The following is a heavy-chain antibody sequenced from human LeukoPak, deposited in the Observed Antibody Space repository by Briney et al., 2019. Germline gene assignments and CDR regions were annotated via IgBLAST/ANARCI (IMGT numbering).Heavy chain of an antibody. CDR2: INHSGST. J-gene: IGHJ4*02. Sequence: PSETLSLTCAVYGGSFSGYYWSWIRQPPGKGLEWIGEINHSGSTNYNPSLKSRVTISVDTSKNQFSLKLSSVTAADTAVYYCARGVDDGSGYPCDYWGQGTLVTVSS. CDR3: ARGVDDGSGYPCDY. D-gene: IGHD3-22*01. V-gene: IGHV4-34*01. CDR1: GGSFSGYY.